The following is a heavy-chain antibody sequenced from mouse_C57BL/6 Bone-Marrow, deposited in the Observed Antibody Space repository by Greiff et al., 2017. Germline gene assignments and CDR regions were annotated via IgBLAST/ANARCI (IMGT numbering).Heavy chain of an antibody. Sequence: VKQSCKASGYTFTSYWMQWVTQRPGQGLEWIGEIDPSDSYTNYNQKFKGKATLTVDTSSSTAYMQLSSLTSEDSAVYYCAREGLSGFAYWGQGALVTVSA. CDR1: GYTFTSYW. CDR3: AREGLSGFAY. J-gene: IGHJ3*01. CDR2: IDPSDSYT. D-gene: IGHD2-4*01. V-gene: IGHV1-50*01.